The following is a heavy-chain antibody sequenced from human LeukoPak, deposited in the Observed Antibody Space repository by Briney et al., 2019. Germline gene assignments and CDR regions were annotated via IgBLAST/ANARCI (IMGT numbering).Heavy chain of an antibody. Sequence: GGSLRLSCAASGFTFDDYGMSWVRQAPGKGLEWVSGINWNGGSTGYADSVKGRFTISRDNAKNSLYLQMNSLRAEDTALYYCARGVYYYDSSGYPGYYYYYMDVWGKGTTVTVSS. J-gene: IGHJ6*03. CDR3: ARGVYYYDSSGYPGYYYYYMDV. CDR2: INWNGGST. V-gene: IGHV3-20*04. CDR1: GFTFDDYG. D-gene: IGHD3-22*01.